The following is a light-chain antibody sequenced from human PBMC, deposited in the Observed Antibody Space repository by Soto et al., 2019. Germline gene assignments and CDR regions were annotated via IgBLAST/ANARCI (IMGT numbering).Light chain of an antibody. J-gene: IGLJ2*01. V-gene: IGLV2-14*01. CDR1: SSDVGASNY. Sequence: QSVLTQPASVSGSPGQSITISCTGISSDVGASNYVSWYQQHPGIAPKLMIYDVSNRPSGVSNRFSGSKSGNTASLTISGLQAEDEADYFCSSYTTTSLLFGGGTKLTVL. CDR3: SSYTTTSLL. CDR2: DVS.